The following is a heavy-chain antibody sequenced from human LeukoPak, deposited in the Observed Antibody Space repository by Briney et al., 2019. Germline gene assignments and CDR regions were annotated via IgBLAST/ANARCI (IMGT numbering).Heavy chain of an antibody. CDR3: ATVRRDFWSAYAWSDP. CDR2: FHPEGGEA. J-gene: IGHJ5*02. Sequence: GASVKVSCKVSGCTLTKLSMNWVRQAPGKGLEWMGGFHPEGGEAIYAQKFQGRVTMTADTSTNTAYMELSSLRSEDTAVYYCATVRRDFWSAYAWSDPWGQGTLVTVST. D-gene: IGHD3-3*01. V-gene: IGHV1-24*01. CDR1: GCTLTKLS.